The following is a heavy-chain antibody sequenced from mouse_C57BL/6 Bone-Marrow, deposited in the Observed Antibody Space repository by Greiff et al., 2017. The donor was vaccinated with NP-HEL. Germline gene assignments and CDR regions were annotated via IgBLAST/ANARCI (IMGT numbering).Heavy chain of an antibody. J-gene: IGHJ3*01. CDR2: INPSSGYT. CDR3: SSDYYGSSGAY. CDR1: GYTFTSYW. D-gene: IGHD1-1*01. V-gene: IGHV1-7*01. Sequence: VQLQQSGAELAKPGASVKLSCKASGYTFTSYWMHWVKQRPGQGLEWIGYINPSSGYTKYNQKFKDKATLTADKSSSTAYMQLSSLTYEDSAVYYCSSDYYGSSGAYWGQGTLVTVSA.